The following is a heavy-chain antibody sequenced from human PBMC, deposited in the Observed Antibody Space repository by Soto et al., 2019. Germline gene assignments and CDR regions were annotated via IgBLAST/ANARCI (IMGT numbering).Heavy chain of an antibody. CDR2: IYHSGST. D-gene: IGHD3-10*01. CDR3: ARDLRYYGSGSSDY. Sequence: PSETLSLTCAVSGGSISSSNWWSWVRQPPGKGLEWIGEIYHSGSTNYNPSLKSRVTISVDKSKNQFSLKLSSVTAADTAVYYCARDLRYYGSGSSDYWGQGTLVTAPQ. V-gene: IGHV4-4*02. J-gene: IGHJ4*02. CDR1: GGSISSSNW.